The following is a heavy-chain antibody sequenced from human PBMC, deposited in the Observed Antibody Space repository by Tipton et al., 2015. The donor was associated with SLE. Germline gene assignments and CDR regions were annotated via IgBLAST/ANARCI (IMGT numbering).Heavy chain of an antibody. Sequence: TLSLTCAVSGGSINSGDYSWSWIRRPPGKGLEWIGYIFRSGNAYYNPSLKSRVTISVDTSKNQFSLKLSSVTAADTAVYYCARGGVLRYFDWLSLGQGLDVWGQGTTVTVSS. CDR2: IFRSGNA. J-gene: IGHJ6*02. CDR1: GGSINSGDYS. D-gene: IGHD3-9*01. V-gene: IGHV4-30-2*01. CDR3: ARGGVLRYFDWLSLGQGLDV.